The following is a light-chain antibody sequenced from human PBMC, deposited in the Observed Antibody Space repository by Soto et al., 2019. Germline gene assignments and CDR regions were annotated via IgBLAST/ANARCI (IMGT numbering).Light chain of an antibody. CDR2: AAT. Sequence: DIQMTQSPSSLSASVGDRVTISCRASQSINTYLNWYQQKPGKAPKVLIYAATSLQSGVPSRFSGSGSGTDFTLTISSLQPEDFATYFCQQSYDTPWTFGQGTKVDIK. J-gene: IGKJ1*01. CDR1: QSINTY. V-gene: IGKV1-39*01. CDR3: QQSYDTPWT.